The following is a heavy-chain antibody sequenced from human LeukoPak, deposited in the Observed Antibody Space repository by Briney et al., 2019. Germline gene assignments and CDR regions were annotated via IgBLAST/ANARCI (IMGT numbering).Heavy chain of an antibody. CDR3: ARDLVPRYNWNYVQGSDY. Sequence: ASVKVSCKASGYTFTSYGISWVRQAPGQGLEWMGWISAYNGNTNYAQKLQGRVTMTTDTSTSTAYMELRGLRSDDTAVYYCARDLVPRYNWNYVQGSDYWGQGTLVTVSS. V-gene: IGHV1-18*01. CDR1: GYTFTSYG. J-gene: IGHJ4*02. D-gene: IGHD1-7*01. CDR2: ISAYNGNT.